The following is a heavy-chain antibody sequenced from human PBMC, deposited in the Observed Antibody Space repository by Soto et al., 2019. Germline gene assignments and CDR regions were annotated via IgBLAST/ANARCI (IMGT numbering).Heavy chain of an antibody. Sequence: EVQLVESGGGLVQPGGSLRLSCSGSGFTFSSHWMSWVRQAPGKGLECVAKIKYDGSETDYADSVKGRFSISRDNAKNSLYLQMNSLRVEDAAVYYCAAWDRSHWFDYWGQGTLVIVSS. CDR2: IKYDGSET. V-gene: IGHV3-7*05. CDR3: AAWDRSHWFDY. D-gene: IGHD1-1*01. CDR1: GFTFSSHW. J-gene: IGHJ4*02.